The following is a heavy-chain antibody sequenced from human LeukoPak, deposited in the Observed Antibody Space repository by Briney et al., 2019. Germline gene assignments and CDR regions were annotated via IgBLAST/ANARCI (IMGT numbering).Heavy chain of an antibody. J-gene: IGHJ4*02. CDR3: ARGGYDYGEPYYFDY. CDR2: NYYSGST. D-gene: IGHD3-22*01. CDR1: GGSISSYY. Sequence: SETLSLTCTVSGGSISSYYWSWIRQPPGKGLEWIGYNYYSGSTNYNPSLKSQVTISVDTSKNQFSLKLSSVTAADTAVYYCARGGYDYGEPYYFDYWGQGTPVTVSS. V-gene: IGHV4-59*01.